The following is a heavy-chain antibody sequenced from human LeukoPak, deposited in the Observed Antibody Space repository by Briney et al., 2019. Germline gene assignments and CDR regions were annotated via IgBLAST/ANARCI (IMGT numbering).Heavy chain of an antibody. CDR3: ARHNRGPNYYYDSSGYYYGY. J-gene: IGHJ4*02. D-gene: IGHD3-22*01. Sequence: GESLKISWKDSGYSFTSYWIGWVRQMPGKGLEWMGIIYPGDSDTRYSPSFQGQVTISADKSISTAYLQWSSLKASDTAMYYCARHNRGPNYYYDSSGYYYGYWGQGTLVTVSS. CDR2: IYPGDSDT. V-gene: IGHV5-51*01. CDR1: GYSFTSYW.